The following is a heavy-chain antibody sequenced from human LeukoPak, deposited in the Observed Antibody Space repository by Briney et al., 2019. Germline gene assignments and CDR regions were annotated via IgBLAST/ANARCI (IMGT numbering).Heavy chain of an antibody. CDR3: IRDVPSGGYSHGCFDY. J-gene: IGHJ4*02. CDR2: IRTKVYGGTT. CDR1: GFSFGDYT. D-gene: IGHD5-18*01. V-gene: IGHV3-49*04. Sequence: PGRSLRLSCTGSGFSFGDYTITWVRQAPGKGLEWLGFIRTKVYGGTTEYAASVKGRLTISRDDFKSIAHLQMNSLKIEDTALYLCIRDVPSGGYSHGCFDYWGQGTLVTVSS.